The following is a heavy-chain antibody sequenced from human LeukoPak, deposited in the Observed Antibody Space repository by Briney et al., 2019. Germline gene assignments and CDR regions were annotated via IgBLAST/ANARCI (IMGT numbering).Heavy chain of an antibody. Sequence: GGSLRLSCAASGFAFSSYWMHWVRQGPGKGLVWVSRANGDGSDTSYADSVKGRFTISRGNAKNTLYLQMNSPRAEDTAVYYCARGSLGAPNAFDIWGQGTMVTVSS. CDR2: ANGDGSDT. D-gene: IGHD1-26*01. CDR3: ARGSLGAPNAFDI. J-gene: IGHJ3*02. V-gene: IGHV3-74*01. CDR1: GFAFSSYW.